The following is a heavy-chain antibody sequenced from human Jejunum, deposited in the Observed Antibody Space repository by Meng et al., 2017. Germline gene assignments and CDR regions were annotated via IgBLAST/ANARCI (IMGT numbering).Heavy chain of an antibody. J-gene: IGHJ4*02. CDR2: LTTTTA. V-gene: IGHV3-23*01. CDR1: GFTFSDYS. CDR3: AKDRKPDGLWPIDY. D-gene: IGHD4-17*01. Sequence: GESLKISCAASGFTFSDYSLSWVRQAPGKGLEWVSSLTTTTAYYAETVKGRFTISRDNSRRTLYLQMNSLRAEDTAIYYCAKDRKPDGLWPIDYWGQGTAVTVSS.